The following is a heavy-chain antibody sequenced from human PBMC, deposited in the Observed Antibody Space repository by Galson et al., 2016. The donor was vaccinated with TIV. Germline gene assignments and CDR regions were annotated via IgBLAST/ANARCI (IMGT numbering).Heavy chain of an antibody. Sequence: SLRLSCAASGFTFTYYAMTWVRQAPGKGLEWVSSISGGGASSYYAESVKGRFTVSRDDSKDTLYLQMNTLRAEDTAVYYRAKVEIVVAKAGMLDDWGQGTLVTVSS. CDR3: AKVEIVVAKAGMLDD. CDR2: ISGGGASS. D-gene: IGHD5-12*01. V-gene: IGHV3-23*01. J-gene: IGHJ4*02. CDR1: GFTFTYYA.